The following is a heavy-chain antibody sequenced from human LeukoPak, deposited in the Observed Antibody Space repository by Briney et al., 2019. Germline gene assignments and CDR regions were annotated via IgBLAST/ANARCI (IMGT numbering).Heavy chain of an antibody. CDR3: FGIF. V-gene: IGHV3-7*01. CDR1: GFTFSTYW. CDR2: INPDGSEI. J-gene: IGHJ4*02. D-gene: IGHD1-14*01. Sequence: PGGSLRLSCAASGFTFSTYWINWARQAPGKGLEWVGNINPDGSEIYYVDSVKGRFIISRDNAKNSLYLQMNSLKTEDTAVYYCFGIFWGQGTLVTVSS.